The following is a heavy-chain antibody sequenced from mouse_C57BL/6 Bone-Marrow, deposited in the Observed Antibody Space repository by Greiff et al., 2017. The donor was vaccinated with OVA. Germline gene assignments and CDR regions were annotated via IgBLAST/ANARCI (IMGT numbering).Heavy chain of an antibody. CDR3: TRGYSNYYAMDY. Sequence: VQRVASGAELVRPGASVTLSCKASGYTFTDYEMHWVKQTPVHGLEWIGAIDPETGGTAYNQKFKGKAILTADKSSSTAYMERRSLTSEDSAVYYCTRGYSNYYAMDYWGQGTSVTVSS. CDR2: IDPETGGT. D-gene: IGHD2-5*01. J-gene: IGHJ4*01. CDR1: GYTFTDYE. V-gene: IGHV1-15*01.